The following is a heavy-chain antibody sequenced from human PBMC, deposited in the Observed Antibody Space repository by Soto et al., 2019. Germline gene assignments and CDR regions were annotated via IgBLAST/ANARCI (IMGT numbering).Heavy chain of an antibody. Sequence: WWSLRLSCSASVFTFSSYAMHWVRQAPGKGLEWVAVISYDGSNKYYADSVKGRFTISRDNSKNTLYLQMNSLRAEDTAVYYCARDKFYGMDVWGQGTTVTVSS. CDR1: VFTFSSYA. CDR2: ISYDGSNK. J-gene: IGHJ6*02. CDR3: ARDKFYGMDV. V-gene: IGHV3-30-3*01.